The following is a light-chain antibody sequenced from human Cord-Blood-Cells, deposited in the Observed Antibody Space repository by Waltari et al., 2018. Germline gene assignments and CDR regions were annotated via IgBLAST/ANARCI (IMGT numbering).Light chain of an antibody. J-gene: IGKJ2*01. CDR2: GAS. CDR1: QSVSSN. Sequence: EILTPQPPAPLPMSPGASATPSCRASQSVSSNLAWYQQTPGQAPRLLIYGASTRATGIPARFSGSGSGTEFTLTISSLQSEDCAVYYCQQYNNWYTFGQGTKLEIK. V-gene: IGKV3-15*01. CDR3: QQYNNWYT.